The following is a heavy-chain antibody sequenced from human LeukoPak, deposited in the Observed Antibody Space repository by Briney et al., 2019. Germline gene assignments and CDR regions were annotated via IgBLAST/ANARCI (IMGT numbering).Heavy chain of an antibody. D-gene: IGHD6-19*01. CDR3: ARGVAGSTYGGYFDY. Sequence: ASVKVSCTGSGYTFTSYDINWVRQATGQGLEWMGWMNPNSGNTGYAQTFQGRVTMTRNTSISTAYMELRILRCEDKAVYYCARGVAGSTYGGYFDYWGQGTLVTVSS. J-gene: IGHJ4*02. CDR2: MNPNSGNT. CDR1: GYTFTSYD. V-gene: IGHV1-8*01.